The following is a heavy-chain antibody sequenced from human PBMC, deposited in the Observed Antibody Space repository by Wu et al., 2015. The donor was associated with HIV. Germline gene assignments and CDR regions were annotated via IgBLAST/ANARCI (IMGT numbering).Heavy chain of an antibody. Sequence: QVQLVQSAVEVKKPGASVKVSCQTSGYTFTTYIITWVRQAPGQGLEWMGWISTYNGDTNSTQRFQGRVTMTTDTSTSTAYMELRSLRFDDTAVYYCARAAYYYDSSGIRTYFYYMDVVGQRDHGHRLL. D-gene: IGHD3-22*01. CDR3: ARAAYYYDSSGIRTYFYYMDV. J-gene: IGHJ6*03. CDR2: ISTYNGDT. V-gene: IGHV1-18*01. CDR1: GYTFTTYI.